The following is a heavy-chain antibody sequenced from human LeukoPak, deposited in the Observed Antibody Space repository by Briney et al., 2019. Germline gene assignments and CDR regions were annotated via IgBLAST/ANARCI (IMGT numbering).Heavy chain of an antibody. CDR1: GYTFTSYG. D-gene: IGHD3-22*01. J-gene: IGHJ4*02. Sequence: ASVKVSCKASGYTFTSYGISLVRQAPGQGLEWMGWISAYNGNTNYAQKLQGRVTMTTDTSTSTAYMELRSLRSDDTAVYYCARVVIYYDSSGYYYVRPRYFDYWGQGTLVTVSS. V-gene: IGHV1-18*01. CDR2: ISAYNGNT. CDR3: ARVVIYYDSSGYYYVRPRYFDY.